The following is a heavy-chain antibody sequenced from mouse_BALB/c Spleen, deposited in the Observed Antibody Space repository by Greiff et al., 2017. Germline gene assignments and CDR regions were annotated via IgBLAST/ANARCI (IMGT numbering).Heavy chain of an antibody. Sequence: QVQLKESGAELVRPGVSVKISCKGSGYTFTDYAMHWVKQSHAKSLEWIGVISTYYGDASYNQKFKGKATMTVDKSSSTAYMEIARLTSEDSAIYYCARGDSPHYTMDYWGQGTSVTVSS. CDR1: GYTFTDYA. V-gene: IGHV1S137*01. D-gene: IGHD6-1*01. CDR2: ISTYYGDA. J-gene: IGHJ4*01. CDR3: ARGDSPHYTMDY.